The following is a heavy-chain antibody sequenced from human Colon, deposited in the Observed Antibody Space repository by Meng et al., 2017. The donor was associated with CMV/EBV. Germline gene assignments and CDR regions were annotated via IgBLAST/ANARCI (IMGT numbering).Heavy chain of an antibody. D-gene: IGHD3-9*01. J-gene: IGHJ5*02. CDR2: IYYTGST. CDR3: VRSLRDQDILGWFDP. Sequence: GSINSGGSYWSWIRQLPGKGLECIGYIYYTGSTYYNPSLKSRVTISLDTSKNQFSLKMTSVTAADAAVYHCVRSLRDQDILGWFDPWGPGTLVTVSS. CDR1: GSINSGGSY. V-gene: IGHV4-31*02.